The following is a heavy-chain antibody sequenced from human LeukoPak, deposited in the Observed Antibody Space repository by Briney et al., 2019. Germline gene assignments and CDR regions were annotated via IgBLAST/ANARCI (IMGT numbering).Heavy chain of an antibody. CDR2: ISFDGSYK. J-gene: IGHJ4*02. Sequence: GMSLRLSCAASGFTISSFGIHWVRQAPGKGLEWVAVISFDGSYKYYADSVKGRFTISRDNSKKTVYLQMNSLRAEDTAVYYCAKDTQLAQWLVDYWGQGTVVTVTS. CDR1: GFTISSFG. CDR3: AKDTQLAQWLVDY. D-gene: IGHD6-19*01. V-gene: IGHV3-30*18.